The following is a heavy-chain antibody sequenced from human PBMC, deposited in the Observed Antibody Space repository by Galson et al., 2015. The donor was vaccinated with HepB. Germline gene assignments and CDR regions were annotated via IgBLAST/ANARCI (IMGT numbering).Heavy chain of an antibody. CDR2: INPSGGST. V-gene: IGHV1-46*04. CDR1: GYTFTSYY. J-gene: IGHJ6*02. D-gene: IGHD6-19*01. CDR3: ARDRANLSQWLAYYYYGMDV. Sequence: SVKVSCKASGYTFTSYYMHWVRQAPGQGLEWMGIINPSGGSTSCAQKLQGRVTMTRDTSTSTVYMELSSLRSEDTAVYYCARDRANLSQWLAYYYYGMDVWGQGTTVTVSS.